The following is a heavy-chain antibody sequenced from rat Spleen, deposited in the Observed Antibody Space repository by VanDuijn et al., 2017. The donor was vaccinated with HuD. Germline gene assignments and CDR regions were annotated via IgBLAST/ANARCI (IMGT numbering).Heavy chain of an antibody. V-gene: IGHV5-20*01. Sequence: EVQLVESGGGLVQPGRSLKLSCAASGFSFSDYYMAWVRQAPTKGLEWVASISYDGGNTYYRDSVKGRFTISRDNARGTLYLQMDSLRSEDTATYYCARVGTRVSRFAYWGQGVMVTVSS. CDR3: ARVGTRVSRFAY. D-gene: IGHD1-4*01. J-gene: IGHJ2*01. CDR2: ISYDGGNT. CDR1: GFSFSDYY.